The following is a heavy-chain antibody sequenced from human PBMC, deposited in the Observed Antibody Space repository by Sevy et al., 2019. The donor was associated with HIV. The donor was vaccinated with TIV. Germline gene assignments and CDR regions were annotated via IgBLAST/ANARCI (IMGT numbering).Heavy chain of an antibody. D-gene: IGHD1-20*01. CDR2: ISYDGNKI. J-gene: IGHJ4*02. CDR3: SRESIDYNIPFEY. CDR1: GFTFSNFG. Sequence: GGSLRLSCAASGFTFSNFGMHWVRQAPGKGLEWLADISYDGNKIYYVDSVKGRFTVSRDNSKNTLYLLMNSLRGEDTAVYYCSRESIDYNIPFEYWGQGTLVTVSS. V-gene: IGHV3-30*03.